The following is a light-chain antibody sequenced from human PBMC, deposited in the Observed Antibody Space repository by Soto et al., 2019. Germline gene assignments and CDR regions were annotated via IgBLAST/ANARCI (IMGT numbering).Light chain of an antibody. J-gene: IGKJ1*01. CDR3: QHYNGYSWT. V-gene: IGKV1-5*03. Sequence: DIQMTQSPSTLSASVGDRVTITCRASQSLSGWLAWYQQEPGKAPNLLIYMASTLASGVPSRFSGSGSGTEFTLTISSLQPDEFATYYCQHYNGYSWTFGQGTKVEIK. CDR1: QSLSGW. CDR2: MAS.